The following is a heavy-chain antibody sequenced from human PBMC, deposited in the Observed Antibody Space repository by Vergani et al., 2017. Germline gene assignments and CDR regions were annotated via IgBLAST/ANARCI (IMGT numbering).Heavy chain of an antibody. J-gene: IGHJ3*02. CDR1: GYTFTSYY. V-gene: IGHV1-46*01. CDR3: ATPIKEEQPRTGDAFDI. CDR2: INPSGGST. Sequence: QVQLVQSGAEVKKPGASVKVSCKASGYTFTSYYMHWVRQAPGQGLEWMGIINPSGGSTSYAQKFRCRVTMTRDTSTSTVYMELSSLRSEDTAVYYCATPIKEEQPRTGDAFDIWGQGTMVTVSS. D-gene: IGHD6-13*01.